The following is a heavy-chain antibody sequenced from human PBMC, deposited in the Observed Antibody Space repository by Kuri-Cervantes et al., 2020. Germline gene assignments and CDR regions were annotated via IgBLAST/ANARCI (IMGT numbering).Heavy chain of an antibody. V-gene: IGHV4-4*02. D-gene: IGHD3-22*01. Sequence: SETLSLTCAVSGGSVSSSNWWSWVRQPPGKGLEYIGEISHSGSANYNPSLRGRVTISVDTSKNQFSLKLSSVIAADTAVYYCAEHRDYYDSSGYLIGWFDPWGQGTLVTVSS. CDR1: GGSVSSSNW. CDR2: ISHSGSA. J-gene: IGHJ5*02. CDR3: AEHRDYYDSSGYLIGWFDP.